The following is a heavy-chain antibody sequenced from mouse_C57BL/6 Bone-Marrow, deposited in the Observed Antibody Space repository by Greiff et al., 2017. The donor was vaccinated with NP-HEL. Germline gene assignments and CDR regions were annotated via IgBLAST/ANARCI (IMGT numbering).Heavy chain of an antibody. CDR2: IYPGNSDT. Sequence: VQLKESGTVLARPGASVKMSCKTSGYTFTSYWMHWVKQRPGQGLEWIGAIYPGNSDTSYNQKFKGKAKLTAVTSASTAYMELSSLTNEDSAVYYCKGDYCGSSHWYFDVWGTGTTVTVSS. CDR3: KGDYCGSSHWYFDV. CDR1: GYTFTSYW. D-gene: IGHD1-1*01. V-gene: IGHV1-5*01. J-gene: IGHJ1*03.